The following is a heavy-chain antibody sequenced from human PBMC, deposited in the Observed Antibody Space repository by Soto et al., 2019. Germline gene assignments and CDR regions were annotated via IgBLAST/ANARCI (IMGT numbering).Heavy chain of an antibody. J-gene: IGHJ5*02. CDR3: ARAGPAFASLSGSYWFDP. V-gene: IGHV1-46*03. D-gene: IGHD3-10*01. Sequence: ASVKVSCKASGYTFTSYYMHWVRQAPGQGLEWMGIINPSGGSTSYAQKFQGRVTMTRDTSTSTVYMELSSLRSEDTAVYYCARAGPAFASLSGSYWFDPWGQGTLVTV. CDR2: INPSGGST. CDR1: GYTFTSYY.